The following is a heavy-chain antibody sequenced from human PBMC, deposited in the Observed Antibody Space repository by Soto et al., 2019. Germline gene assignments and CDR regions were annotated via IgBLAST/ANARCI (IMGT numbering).Heavy chain of an antibody. CDR3: ASSGSGWYGSFDY. J-gene: IGHJ4*02. D-gene: IGHD6-19*01. V-gene: IGHV4-59*01. CDR1: GGSISSYY. Sequence: PSETLSLTCTVSGGSISSYYWSWIRQPPWKGLEWIGYIYYSGSTNYNPSLKSRVTISVDTSKNQFSLKLSSVTAADTAVYYCASSGSGWYGSFDYWGQGTLVTVSS. CDR2: IYYSGST.